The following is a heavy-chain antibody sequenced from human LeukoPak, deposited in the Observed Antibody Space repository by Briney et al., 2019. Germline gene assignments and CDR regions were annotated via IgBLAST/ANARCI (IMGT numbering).Heavy chain of an antibody. J-gene: IGHJ4*02. V-gene: IGHV4-34*01. CDR2: INHSGST. CDR3: ASDTSDAPWD. CDR1: GGSFSGYY. D-gene: IGHD6-19*01. Sequence: SETLSLTCAVYGGSFSGYYWSWIRQPPGKGLEWIGEINHSGSTNYNPSLKSRVTISVDTSKNQFSLKLSSVTAADTAVYYCASDTSDAPWDWGQGTLVTVSS.